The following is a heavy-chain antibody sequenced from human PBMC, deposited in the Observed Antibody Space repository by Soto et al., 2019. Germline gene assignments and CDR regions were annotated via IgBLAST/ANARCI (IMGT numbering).Heavy chain of an antibody. D-gene: IGHD3-22*01. J-gene: IGHJ4*02. CDR1: GYTFSSYA. V-gene: IGHV1-18*01. CDR3: ARGLIYDSSGYYFDY. Sequence: ASVKVSCKASGYTFSSYAITWVRQAPGQGLEWMGWISAYNSNANYAQRLQGRVTMTTDTSTSPAYMELRSLRSDDTAVYYCARGLIYDSSGYYFDYWGQGTLVTVSS. CDR2: ISAYNSNA.